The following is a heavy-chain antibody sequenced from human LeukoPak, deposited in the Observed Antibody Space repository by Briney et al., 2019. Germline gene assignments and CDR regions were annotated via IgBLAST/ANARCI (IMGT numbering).Heavy chain of an antibody. V-gene: IGHV3-33*06. D-gene: IGHD2-15*01. Sequence: PGGSLRLSCAASGIIFSDFGMHWVRQAPGKGLEWMAIIWYDGSNKYYADSVKGRFTISRDNSQNTMYLQMNSLRAEDSAVYYRAKATCSGASFFSNSRDAFDVWGQGTVVTVSS. CDR2: IWYDGSNK. CDR3: AKATCSGASFFSNSRDAFDV. J-gene: IGHJ3*01. CDR1: GIIFSDFG.